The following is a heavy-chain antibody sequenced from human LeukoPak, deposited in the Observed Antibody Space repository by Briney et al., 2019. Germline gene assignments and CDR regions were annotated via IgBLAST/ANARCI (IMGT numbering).Heavy chain of an antibody. D-gene: IGHD3-10*01. CDR2: INHSGST. Sequence: SETLSLTCAVYGGSFSGYYWSWIRQPPGKGLEWIGEINHSGSTNYNPSLKSRVTISVDTSKNQFSLKLSSVTAADTAVFYCVMGVWFVDYWGQGTLVTVSS. J-gene: IGHJ4*02. CDR1: GGSFSGYY. CDR3: VMGVWFVDY. V-gene: IGHV4-34*01.